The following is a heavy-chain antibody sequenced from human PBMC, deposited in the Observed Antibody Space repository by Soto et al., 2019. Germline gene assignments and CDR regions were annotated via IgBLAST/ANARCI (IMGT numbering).Heavy chain of an antibody. Sequence: VGSLRLSCGASGFNFGGYYMSWVRQAPGKGLEWVSFVSSTGSYTKYSDSVGGRFTVSRDNGKNSLHLQLNSLRVEDTAVYYCARLRVGVNWYFDLWGRGTLVTVSS. J-gene: IGHJ2*01. CDR2: VSSTGSYT. V-gene: IGHV3-11*06. CDR1: GFNFGGYY. D-gene: IGHD1-26*01. CDR3: ARLRVGVNWYFDL.